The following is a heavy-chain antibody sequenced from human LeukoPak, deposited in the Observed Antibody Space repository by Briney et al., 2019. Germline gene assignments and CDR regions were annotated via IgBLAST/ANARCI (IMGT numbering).Heavy chain of an antibody. CDR1: GYTFTSYG. CDR3: AREKSRGYSYGRTNWFDP. V-gene: IGHV1-18*04. Sequence: ASVKVSCKASGYTFTSYGISWVRQAPGQGLEWMGWISAYNGDTNNAQNPQGRVTMTTDTSTSTAYMELRSLRSDDTAVYYCAREKSRGYSYGRTNWFDPWGQGTLVTVSS. J-gene: IGHJ5*02. CDR2: ISAYNGDT. D-gene: IGHD5-18*01.